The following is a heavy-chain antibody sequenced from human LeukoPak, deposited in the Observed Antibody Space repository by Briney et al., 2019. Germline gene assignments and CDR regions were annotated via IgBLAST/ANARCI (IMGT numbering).Heavy chain of an antibody. CDR3: ARDRGYYYDSSGYLDFDY. CDR2: INPNSGGT. V-gene: IGHV1-2*02. CDR1: GYTFTGYY. Sequence: ASVKVSCKASGYTFTGYYMHWVRQAPGQGLEWMGWINPNSGGTNYAQKFQGRVTMTRDTSISTAYMELSRLRSDDTAVHYCARDRGYYYDSSGYLDFDYWGQGTLVTVSS. D-gene: IGHD3-22*01. J-gene: IGHJ4*02.